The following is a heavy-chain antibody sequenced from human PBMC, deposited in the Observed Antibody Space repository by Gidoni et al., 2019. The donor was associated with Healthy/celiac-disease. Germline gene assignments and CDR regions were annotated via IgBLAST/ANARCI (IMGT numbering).Heavy chain of an antibody. CDR1: CYTFTSYA. J-gene: IGHJ4*02. V-gene: IGHV7-4-1*02. D-gene: IGHD1-1*01. Sequence: QVQLVQSGSELKKPGASVKVSCKASCYTFTSYAMNWVRQAPGQGLEWMGWLNTITGNPPYAKGFTGRFVFSLDTSVSTAYLQISSLKAEDTAVYYCAILDPVEMATTGPFDYWGQGTLVTVSS. CDR2: LNTITGNP. CDR3: AILDPVEMATTGPFDY.